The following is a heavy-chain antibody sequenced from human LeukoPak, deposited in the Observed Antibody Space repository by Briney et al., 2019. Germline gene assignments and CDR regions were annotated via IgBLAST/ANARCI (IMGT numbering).Heavy chain of an antibody. V-gene: IGHV1-69*13. J-gene: IGHJ5*02. CDR1: GGTFNNYA. D-gene: IGHD5-18*01. CDR2: IIPIFGSS. Sequence: GASVKVSCKASGGTFNNYAINWVRQAPGQGLEWMGGIIPIFGSSSYAQKFQGRVTITADESTTTAYMELSSLRSEDTAVYYCARVTHTELSTWFDPWGQGTLVTVSS. CDR3: ARVTHTELSTWFDP.